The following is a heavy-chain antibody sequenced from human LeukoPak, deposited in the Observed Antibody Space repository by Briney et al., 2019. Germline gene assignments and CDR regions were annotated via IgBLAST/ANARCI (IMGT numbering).Heavy chain of an antibody. CDR2: ISWNSGSI. CDR1: GFSFSRHW. V-gene: IGHV3-9*01. J-gene: IGHJ4*02. D-gene: IGHD3-22*01. CDR3: AKDSLGYYDSSGYDY. Sequence: GGSLRLSCEASGFSFSRHWMHWIRQPPGKGLEWVSGISWNSGSIGYADSVKGRFTISRDNAKNSLYLQMNSLRAEDTALYYCAKDSLGYYDSSGYDYWGQGTLVTVSS.